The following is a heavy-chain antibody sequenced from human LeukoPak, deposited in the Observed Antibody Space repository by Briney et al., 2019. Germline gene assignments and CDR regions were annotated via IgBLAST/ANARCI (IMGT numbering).Heavy chain of an antibody. CDR2: ISGSGNGGSI. J-gene: IGHJ4*02. Sequence: GGSLRLSCSASGFVFSIYTMYWVRQAPGKGPEYVSTISGSGNGGSIYYADSVKGRFTISRDDSKSIVYLQMNGLRSEDTAVYYCVKDFGRIRGTPDSWGQGTLVTVSS. CDR1: GFVFSIYT. CDR3: VKDFGRIRGTPDS. V-gene: IGHV3-64D*06. D-gene: IGHD1-1*01.